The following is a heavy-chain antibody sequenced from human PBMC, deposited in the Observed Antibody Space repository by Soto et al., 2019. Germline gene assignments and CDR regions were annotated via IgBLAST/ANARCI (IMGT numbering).Heavy chain of an antibody. CDR2: IWYDGSNK. V-gene: IGHV3-33*01. CDR3: ARVPKGKIVGYYGMDV. Sequence: GGSLRLSCAAPGFTFSNYGMHWVRQAPGKGLEWVAIIWYDGSNKYYADSVKGRFTISRDNSKNTLYLQMNSLRAEDTAVYYCARVPKGKIVGYYGMDVWGQGTTVTVSS. CDR1: GFTFSNYG. J-gene: IGHJ6*02. D-gene: IGHD3-16*02.